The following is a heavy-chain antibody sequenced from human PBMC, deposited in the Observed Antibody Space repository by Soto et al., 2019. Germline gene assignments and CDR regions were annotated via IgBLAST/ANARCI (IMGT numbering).Heavy chain of an antibody. V-gene: IGHV4-31*03. CDR3: ARANYFDSSGPFDY. D-gene: IGHD3-22*01. Sequence: SETLSLTCTVSGGSIRSGSYYWSWINKHPGKGLEWIGYIYHSGSTYYNPSLESRVTLSVDTSRKQFSLKVSSVTAADTAVYYCARANYFDSSGPFDYWGPGTLVTVSS. J-gene: IGHJ4*02. CDR2: IYHSGST. CDR1: GGSIRSGSYY.